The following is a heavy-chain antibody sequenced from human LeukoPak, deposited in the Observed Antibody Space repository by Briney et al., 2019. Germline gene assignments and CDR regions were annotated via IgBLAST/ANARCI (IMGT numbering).Heavy chain of an antibody. CDR3: AKDQAPIGY. CDR2: ISGSGGST. V-gene: IGHV3-23*01. Sequence: GGSLRLSCSASAFAFTNYAMNWVRQAPGKGLEWVSAISGSGGSTYYADSVKGRFTISRDNSKNTLYLQMNSLRAEDTAVYYCAKDQAPIGYWGQGTLVTVSS. J-gene: IGHJ4*02. D-gene: IGHD3-16*02. CDR1: AFAFTNYA.